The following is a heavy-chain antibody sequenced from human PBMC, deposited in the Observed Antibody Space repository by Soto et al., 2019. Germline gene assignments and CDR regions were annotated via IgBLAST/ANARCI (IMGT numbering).Heavy chain of an antibody. CDR1: GFTFSSYA. CDR2: ISGSGGST. Sequence: GGSLRLSCAASGFTFSSYAMSWVRQAPGKGLEWVSAISGSGGSTYYADSVKGRFTISRDNSKNTLYLQMNSLRAEDTAVYYCAKDILWPGSRSLASYQDPDFDYWGQGTLVTVSS. D-gene: IGHD2-2*01. J-gene: IGHJ4*02. V-gene: IGHV3-23*01. CDR3: AKDILWPGSRSLASYQDPDFDY.